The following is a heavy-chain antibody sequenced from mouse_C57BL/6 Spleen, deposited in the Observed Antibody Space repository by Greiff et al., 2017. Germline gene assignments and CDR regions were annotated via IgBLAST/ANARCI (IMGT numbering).Heavy chain of an antibody. CDR2: IAPSDSET. CDR1: GYTFTSYW. V-gene: IGHV1-52*01. CDR3: ARDYGSSYDYAMDY. J-gene: IGHJ4*01. Sequence: VQLQQPGAELVRPGSSVKLSCKASGYTFTSYWMHWVKQRPIQGLEWLGNIAPSDSETHSNQKFKDKSTLTVDKSSSTAYMQLSSLTSEDSAVYYCARDYGSSYDYAMDYWGQGTSVTVSA. D-gene: IGHD1-1*01.